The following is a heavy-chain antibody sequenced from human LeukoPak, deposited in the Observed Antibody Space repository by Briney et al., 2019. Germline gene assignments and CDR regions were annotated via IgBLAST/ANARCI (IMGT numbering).Heavy chain of an antibody. Sequence: PSETLSLTCTVSGGSISSYYWSWIRQPPGKGLEWIGYIYYSGSTNYNPSLKSRVTISVDTSKNQFSLKLSSVTAADTAVYYCARISSSNWYNERGAFDVWGQGTMVTVSS. CDR2: IYYSGST. CDR1: GGSISSYY. CDR3: ARISSSNWYNERGAFDV. V-gene: IGHV4-59*01. D-gene: IGHD6-13*01. J-gene: IGHJ3*01.